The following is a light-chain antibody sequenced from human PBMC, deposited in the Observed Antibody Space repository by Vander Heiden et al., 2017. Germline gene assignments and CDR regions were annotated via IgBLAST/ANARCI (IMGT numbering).Light chain of an antibody. CDR2: SNN. Sequence: QSVLTQPPSASGTPGQRVTISCSGSSSDIGSNTVNWYQQLPGTAPKLLIYSNNQRPSGVPDRFSGSKSGTSASLAISGLQSEDEADYYCAACDDSLKGVVFGGGTKLTVL. V-gene: IGLV1-44*01. CDR3: AACDDSLKGVV. J-gene: IGLJ2*01. CDR1: SSDIGSNT.